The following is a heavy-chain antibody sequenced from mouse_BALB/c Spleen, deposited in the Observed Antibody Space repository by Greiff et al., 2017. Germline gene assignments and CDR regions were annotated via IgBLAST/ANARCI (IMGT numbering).Heavy chain of an antibody. D-gene: IGHD1-2*01. V-gene: IGHV5-4*02. CDR1: GFTFSDYY. CDR2: ISDGGSYT. Sequence: EVMLVESGGGLVKPGGSLKLSCAASGFTFSDYYMYWVRQTPEKRLEWVATISDGGSYTYYPDSVKGRFTISRDNAKNNLYLQMSSLKSEDTAMYYCARPSTADYAMDYWGQGTSVTVSS. J-gene: IGHJ4*01. CDR3: ARPSTADYAMDY.